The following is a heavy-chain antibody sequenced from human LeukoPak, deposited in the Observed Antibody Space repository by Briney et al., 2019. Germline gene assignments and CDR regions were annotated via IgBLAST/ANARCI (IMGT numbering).Heavy chain of an antibody. V-gene: IGHV4-4*07. CDR2: IYTSGST. CDR3: ARHPKRDYDFWSGPTYYFDY. J-gene: IGHJ4*02. CDR1: GGSISSYY. D-gene: IGHD3-3*01. Sequence: SETLSLTCTVSGGSISSYYWSWIRQPAGKGLEWIGRIYTSGSTNYNPSLKSRVTMSVDTSKNQFSLKLSSVTAADTAVYYCARHPKRDYDFWSGPTYYFDYWGQGTLVTVSS.